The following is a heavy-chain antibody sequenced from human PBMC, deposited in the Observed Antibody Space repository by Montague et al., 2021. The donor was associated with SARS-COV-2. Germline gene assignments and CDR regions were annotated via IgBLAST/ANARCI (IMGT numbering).Heavy chain of an antibody. CDR1: GDSVSSNSAT. CDR2: TYYRSMWKS. Sequence: CAISGDSVSSNSATWNWIRQSPSRGLEWLGRTYYRSMWKSDYARSVKSRIAINPDTSKNQFSLQLSSVTPEDTALYYCVRGLEAAGSYDYWGQGTLVTVSS. V-gene: IGHV6-1*01. J-gene: IGHJ4*02. D-gene: IGHD6-13*01. CDR3: VRGLEAAGSYDY.